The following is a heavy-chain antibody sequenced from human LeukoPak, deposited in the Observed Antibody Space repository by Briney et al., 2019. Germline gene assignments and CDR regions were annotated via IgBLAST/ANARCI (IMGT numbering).Heavy chain of an antibody. D-gene: IGHD1-26*01. CDR3: ARDLLSGSYLDAFDI. Sequence: ASVKVSCKASGYTFTSYGISWVRQAPGQGLEWMGWISAYNGNTNYAQKLQGRVTMTTDTSTSTAYMELRSLRSDDTAVYYCARDLLSGSYLDAFDIWGQGTMVTVSS. J-gene: IGHJ3*02. CDR1: GYTFTSYG. V-gene: IGHV1-18*01. CDR2: ISAYNGNT.